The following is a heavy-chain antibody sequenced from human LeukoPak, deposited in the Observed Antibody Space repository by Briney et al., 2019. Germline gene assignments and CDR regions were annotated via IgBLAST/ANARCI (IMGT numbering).Heavy chain of an antibody. CDR2: IYTSGST. D-gene: IGHD6-19*01. V-gene: IGHV4-61*02. CDR3: ARGTTVAGYYYYYMDV. CDR1: GGSIGSGSYY. J-gene: IGHJ6*03. Sequence: SETLSLTCTVSGGSIGSGSYYWSWIRQPAGKGLEWIGRIYTSGSTNYNPSLKSRVTISVDTSKNQFSLKLSSVTAADTAVYYCARGTTVAGYYYYYMDVWGKGTTVTISS.